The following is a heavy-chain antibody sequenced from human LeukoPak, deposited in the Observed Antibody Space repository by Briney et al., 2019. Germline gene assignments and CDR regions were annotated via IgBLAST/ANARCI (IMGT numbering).Heavy chain of an antibody. CDR2: IRSKANSYAT. D-gene: IGHD3-10*01. CDR1: GFTFSGSA. CDR3: AKALTMVRGVYYYMDV. Sequence: PGGSLRLSCAASGFTFSGSAIHWVRQASGKGLEWVGRIRSKANSYATAYAASVKGRFTISRDNSKNTLYLQMNSLRAEDTAVYYCAKALTMVRGVYYYMDVWGKGTTVTVSS. J-gene: IGHJ6*03. V-gene: IGHV3-73*01.